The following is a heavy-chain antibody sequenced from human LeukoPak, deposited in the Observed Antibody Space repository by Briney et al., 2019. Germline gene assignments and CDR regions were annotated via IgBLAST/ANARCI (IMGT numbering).Heavy chain of an antibody. D-gene: IGHD4-17*01. CDR1: GVSISSGDYY. CDR2: IYYSGST. Sequence: SETLSLTCTVSGVSISSGDYYWSWIRQPPGKGLEWIGYIYYSGSTYYNPSLKSRVTISVDTSKNQFSLKLSSVTAADTAVYYCARYGDSDYYYYGMDVWGQGTTVTVSS. J-gene: IGHJ6*02. CDR3: ARYGDSDYYYYGMDV. V-gene: IGHV4-30-4*01.